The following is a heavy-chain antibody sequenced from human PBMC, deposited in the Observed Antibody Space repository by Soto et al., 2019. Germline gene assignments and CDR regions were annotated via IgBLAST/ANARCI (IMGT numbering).Heavy chain of an antibody. D-gene: IGHD6-19*01. Sequence: QLQLQESGPGLVKPSETLSLTCTVTGGPISSSGDYWGWVRQTPGQRLELIGTISNSGSTYYNPSVMSRVTISVETSKKQFSLRLTAVTAADTAVYYCARGLSSSAYLDYWGQGTLVTVSS. J-gene: IGHJ4*02. CDR2: ISNSGST. CDR1: GGPISSSGDY. CDR3: ARGLSSSAYLDY. V-gene: IGHV4-39*01.